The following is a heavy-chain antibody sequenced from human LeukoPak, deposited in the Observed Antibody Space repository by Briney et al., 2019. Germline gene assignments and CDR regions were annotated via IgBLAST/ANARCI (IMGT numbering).Heavy chain of an antibody. CDR2: ISGSGDRT. CDR1: GFTFTSYA. J-gene: IGHJ3*02. CDR3: GKPLALDM. Sequence: PGGSLRLSCAGSGFTFTSYAMTWVRQAPGKGLEWVSAISGSGDRTDYADSVKGRFTISRDNSKNTLYLQMNSLRVEDTAVYYCGKPLALDMWGQGTMVTVSS. V-gene: IGHV3-23*01.